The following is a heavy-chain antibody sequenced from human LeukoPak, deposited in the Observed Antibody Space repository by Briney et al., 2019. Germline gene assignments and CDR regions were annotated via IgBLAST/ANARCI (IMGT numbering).Heavy chain of an antibody. CDR2: ISSSSSTI. D-gene: IGHD3-16*01. J-gene: IGHJ1*01. CDR1: GFTFSSYS. Sequence: GGSLRLSCAASGFTFSSYSMNWVRQAPGKGLEWVSYISSSSSTIYYADSVKGRFTISRDNAKNSLYLQMNSLRAEDTAVYYCARDPEGGTFYAEYFQHWGQGTLVTVSS. CDR3: ARDPEGGTFYAEYFQH. V-gene: IGHV3-48*04.